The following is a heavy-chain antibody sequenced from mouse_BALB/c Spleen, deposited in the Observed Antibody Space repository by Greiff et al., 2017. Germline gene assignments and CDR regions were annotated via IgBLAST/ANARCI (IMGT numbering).Heavy chain of an antibody. CDR1: GYTFTSYW. V-gene: IGHV1S81*02. CDR3: ARHGYSDY. J-gene: IGHJ2*01. Sequence: QVQLQQPGAELVKPGASVKLSCKASGYTFTSYWMHWVKQRPGQGLEWIGEINPSNGRTNYNEKFKSKATLTVDKSSSTAYMQLSSLTSEDSAVYYCARHGYSDYWGQGTTLTVSS. CDR2: INPSNGRT.